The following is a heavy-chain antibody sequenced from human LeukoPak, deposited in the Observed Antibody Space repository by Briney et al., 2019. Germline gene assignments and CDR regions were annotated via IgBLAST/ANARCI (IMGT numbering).Heavy chain of an antibody. D-gene: IGHD2-15*01. Sequence: PGGSLRLSCAASGFTFSSYAMHWVRQAPGKGLEWVAVISYDGSNKYYADSVKGRFTISRDNSKNTLYLQMNSLRAEDTAVYYCARADLDCSGGSCYSGDGFRHWGQGTLVTVSS. CDR2: ISYDGSNK. CDR1: GFTFSSYA. CDR3: ARADLDCSGGSCYSGDGFRH. J-gene: IGHJ1*01. V-gene: IGHV3-30*04.